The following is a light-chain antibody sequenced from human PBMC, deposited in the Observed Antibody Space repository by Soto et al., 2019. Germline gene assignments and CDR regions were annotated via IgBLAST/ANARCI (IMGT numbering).Light chain of an antibody. Sequence: EIVLTQSPGNLSLSPGERATLSCRASQSVSSYLAWYQQKPGQAPRLLIYDASNRATGVPARFSGSGSGTNFTLTISSLEPEDFAVYYCQQRSNWPPVTFGQGTKVDIK. CDR2: DAS. CDR1: QSVSSY. CDR3: QQRSNWPPVT. J-gene: IGKJ1*01. V-gene: IGKV3-11*01.